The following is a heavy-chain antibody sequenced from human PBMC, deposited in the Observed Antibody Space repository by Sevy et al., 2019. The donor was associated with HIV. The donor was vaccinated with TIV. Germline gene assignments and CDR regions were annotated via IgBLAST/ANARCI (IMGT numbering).Heavy chain of an antibody. J-gene: IGHJ4*02. CDR1: GFTFSSYW. Sequence: GESLKISCAASGFTFSSYWMHWVRQAPGKGLEWVSRFNSDGSGTSYADSVKGRLTISRDNAKKTVYQEMKSLGAEDTAVYYCARGGLTSSGWYAYWGQGALVTVSS. D-gene: IGHD6-19*01. CDR2: FNSDGSGT. V-gene: IGHV3-74*01. CDR3: ARGGLTSSGWYAY.